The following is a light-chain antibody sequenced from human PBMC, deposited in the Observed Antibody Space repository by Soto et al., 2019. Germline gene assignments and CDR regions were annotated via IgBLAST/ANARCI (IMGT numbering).Light chain of an antibody. CDR1: NSDVGGYNY. V-gene: IGLV2-14*01. Sequence: QSVLTQPASVSGSPGQSITISCPGTNSDVGGYNYVSWYQQHPGKAPKLMIYDVSNRPSGVSNRFSGSKSGNTASLTISGLQAEDEADYYCSSYTSSSTLYVFGTGTKVTVL. J-gene: IGLJ1*01. CDR2: DVS. CDR3: SSYTSSSTLYV.